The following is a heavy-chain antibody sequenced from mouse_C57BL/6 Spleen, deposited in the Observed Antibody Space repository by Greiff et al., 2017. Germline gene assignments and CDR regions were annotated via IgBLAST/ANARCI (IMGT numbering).Heavy chain of an antibody. CDR2: IDPSDSYT. Sequence: QVQLQQPGAELVRPGTSVKLSCKASGYTFTSYWMHWVKQRPGQGLEWIGVIDPSDSYTNYNQKFKGKATLTVDTSSSTAYMQLSSLTSEDSAVYYCERDYGSSSWFAYGGQGTLGTVSA. D-gene: IGHD1-1*01. V-gene: IGHV1-59*01. CDR1: GYTFTSYW. J-gene: IGHJ3*01. CDR3: ERDYGSSSWFAY.